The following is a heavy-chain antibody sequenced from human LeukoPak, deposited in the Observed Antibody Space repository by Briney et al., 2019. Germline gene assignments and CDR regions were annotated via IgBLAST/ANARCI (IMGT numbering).Heavy chain of an antibody. J-gene: IGHJ4*02. V-gene: IGHV3-66*01. CDR1: GLTVSSNY. CDR2: IYSSGTT. Sequence: GGSLRLSCAASGLTVSSNYMSWVRQVPGRGLEWVSVIYSSGTTYYADSVRGRFTISRDNSKNILYLQMNTLRAEDTAVYYCARGSDHTDFDYWGQGTLVTVSS. D-gene: IGHD3-10*01. CDR3: ARGSDHTDFDY.